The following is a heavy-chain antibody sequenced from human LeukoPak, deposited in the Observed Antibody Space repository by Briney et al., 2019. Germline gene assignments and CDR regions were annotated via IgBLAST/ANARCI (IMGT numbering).Heavy chain of an antibody. V-gene: IGHV3-21*01. Sequence: GGSLRLSCAASGFTFNSYSMNWVRQAPGKGLEWVSSISSSSSYIYYADSVKGRFTISRDNAKNSLYLQMNSLRAEDTAVYYCARESELAALIQHPDAFDIWGQGTMVTVSS. J-gene: IGHJ3*02. CDR1: GFTFNSYS. CDR3: ARESELAALIQHPDAFDI. D-gene: IGHD6-13*01. CDR2: ISSSSSYI.